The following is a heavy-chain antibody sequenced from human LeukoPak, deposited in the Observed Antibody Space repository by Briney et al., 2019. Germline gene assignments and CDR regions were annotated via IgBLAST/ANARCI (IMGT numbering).Heavy chain of an antibody. CDR3: ASGSGSGYYYFVY. V-gene: IGHV3-20*04. Sequence: GGSLRLSCAASGFTFDDYGMSWVRQVPVKGLEWVSGINWNGGSTGYADSVKGRFTISRDNAKNSLFLQMNSLRAEDTAFYYCASGSGSGYYYFVYWGQGTLVTVSS. J-gene: IGHJ4*02. CDR1: GFTFDDYG. D-gene: IGHD3-22*01. CDR2: INWNGGST.